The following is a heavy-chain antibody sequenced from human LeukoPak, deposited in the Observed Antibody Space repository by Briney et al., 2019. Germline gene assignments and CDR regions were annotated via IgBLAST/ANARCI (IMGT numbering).Heavy chain of an antibody. V-gene: IGHV1-46*01. D-gene: IGHD3-3*01. CDR1: GYTFTSYY. J-gene: IGHJ6*02. Sequence: ASVKVSCKASGYTFTSYYIHWVRQAPGQGLEWMGMINPRGGSTSYAQKFQGRLTMTRDTSTSTVYMGLTSLRSEDTAVYYCARSSQGVRFLEWLSDYYYGVDVWGQGTTVTVTS. CDR3: ARSSQGVRFLEWLSDYYYGVDV. CDR2: INPRGGST.